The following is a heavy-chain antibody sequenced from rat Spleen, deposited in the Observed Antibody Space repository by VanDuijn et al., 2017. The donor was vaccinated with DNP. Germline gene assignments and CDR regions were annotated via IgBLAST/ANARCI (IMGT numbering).Heavy chain of an antibody. V-gene: IGHV2-6*01. CDR3: AVSRPLDA. Sequence: QVQLRESGPGLVQPSQTLSLACTVSGFSLTNHHVHWVRQPPGKGLEWIAAISSSGSTYYDSALNSRLSISRDTSKSQVFLKMNSLQTEDTARYFCAVSRPLDAWGQGTSVTVSS. J-gene: IGHJ4*01. CDR1: GFSLTNHH. D-gene: IGHD3-8*01. CDR2: ISSSGST.